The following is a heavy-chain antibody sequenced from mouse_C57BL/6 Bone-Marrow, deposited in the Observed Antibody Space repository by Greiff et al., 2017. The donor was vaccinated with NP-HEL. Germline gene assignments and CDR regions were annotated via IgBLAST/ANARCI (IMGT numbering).Heavy chain of an antibody. CDR2: IYPGDGDT. D-gene: IGHD2-4*01. CDR1: GYAFSSYW. V-gene: IGHV1-80*01. J-gene: IGHJ3*01. Sequence: VKLQQSGAELVKPGASVKISCKASGYAFSSYWMNWVKQRPGKGLEWIGQIYPGDGDTNYNGKFKGKATLTADKSSSTAYMQLSSLTSEDSAVYFCARGWDYDVIFFAYWGQGTLVTVSA. CDR3: ARGWDYDVIFFAY.